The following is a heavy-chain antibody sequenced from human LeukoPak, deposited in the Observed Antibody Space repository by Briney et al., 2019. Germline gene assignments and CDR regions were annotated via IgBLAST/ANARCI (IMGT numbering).Heavy chain of an antibody. V-gene: IGHV1-18*01. CDR2: ISAYNGNR. CDR1: GYTFTSYG. J-gene: IGHJ4*02. Sequence: ASVNVSCKASGYTFTSYGISWVRQAPGQGLEWVGWISAYNGNRNYAQKLQGRVTMTTDTSTSTAYMELRSLRSDDTAVYYCARDLRYYFDYWGQGTLVTVSS. CDR3: ARDLRYYFDY.